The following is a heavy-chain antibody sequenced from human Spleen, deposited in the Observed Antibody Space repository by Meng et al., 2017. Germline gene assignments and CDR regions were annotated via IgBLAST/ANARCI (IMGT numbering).Heavy chain of an antibody. J-gene: IGHJ4*02. D-gene: IGHD4-17*01. V-gene: IGHV3-11*04. Sequence: GESLKISCAASGFTFSDYYMSWIRQASGKGLEWVSYISNTGSSIYYADSVKGRFTISRDNAKNSLYLQMNSLRAEDTAVYYCARGFVTTAYWGQGTLVTVSS. CDR2: ISNTGSSI. CDR1: GFTFSDYY. CDR3: ARGFVTTAY.